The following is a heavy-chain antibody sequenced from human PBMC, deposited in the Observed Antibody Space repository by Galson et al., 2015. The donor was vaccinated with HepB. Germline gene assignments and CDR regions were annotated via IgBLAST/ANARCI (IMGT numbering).Heavy chain of an antibody. CDR1: GFSFRANW. CDR3: ARDYYGSGSGLDY. J-gene: IGHJ4*02. CDR2: IKQDGSEK. V-gene: IGHV3-7*03. D-gene: IGHD3-10*01. Sequence: SLRLSCAASGFSFRANWMSWVRQAPGKGLEWVANIKQDGSEKYYVDFVKGRFTISRDNAENSLYLQMNSLRAEDTAVYYCARDYYGSGSGLDYWGQGTLVTVSS.